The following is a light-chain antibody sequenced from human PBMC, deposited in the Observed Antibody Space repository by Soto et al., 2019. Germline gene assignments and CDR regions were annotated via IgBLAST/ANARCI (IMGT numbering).Light chain of an antibody. CDR2: GAS. Sequence: EIVLTQSPGTLSLSPGERATLSCRASQSVSSNYLAWYQQKLGQAPRLLIYGASSRATGIPDRFSGSGSGTDFTLTISRLEPEDFAVYYCQQYGSPVTFGGGTKVEIK. J-gene: IGKJ4*01. V-gene: IGKV3-20*01. CDR3: QQYGSPVT. CDR1: QSVSSNY.